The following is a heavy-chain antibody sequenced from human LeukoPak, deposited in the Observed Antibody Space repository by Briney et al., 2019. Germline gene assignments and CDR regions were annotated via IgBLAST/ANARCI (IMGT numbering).Heavy chain of an antibody. CDR2: IYYSGST. CDR3: ARINGGY. V-gene: IGHV4-59*12. D-gene: IGHD3-10*01. CDR1: GASISSYY. Sequence: SETLSLTCTVSGASISSYYWSWIRQSPGKGLEWIGYIYYSGSTNYNPSLKSRVTISVDTSKNQFSLKLSSVTAADTAVYYCARINGGYWGQGTLVTVSS. J-gene: IGHJ4*02.